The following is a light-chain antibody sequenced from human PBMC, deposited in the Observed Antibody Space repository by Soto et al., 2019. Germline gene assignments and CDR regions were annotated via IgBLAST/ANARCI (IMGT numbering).Light chain of an antibody. CDR3: QQYNNWPRT. CDR1: QSIGLA. Sequence: EIVLTQSPATVSLSPGERATLSCRASQSIGLAIAWYQHKPGQAPRLLIFDASQRATGIPARFSGSGSGTEFTLTISSLQSEDFAVYYCQQYNNWPRTFGQGTKVDIK. V-gene: IGKV3D-15*01. J-gene: IGKJ1*01. CDR2: DAS.